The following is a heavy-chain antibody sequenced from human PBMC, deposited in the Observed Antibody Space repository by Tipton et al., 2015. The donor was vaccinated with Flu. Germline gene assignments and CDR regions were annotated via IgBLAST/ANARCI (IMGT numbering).Heavy chain of an antibody. Sequence: TLSLTCTVSGGSISSYYWSWIRQPPGKGLEWIGYIYYSGSTYYNPSLKSRVTISVDTSKDQFSLKLSSVTAADTAVYYCARSPKGKELPYYFDYWGQGTLVTVSS. CDR3: ARSPKGKELPYYFDY. D-gene: IGHD1-26*01. CDR2: IYYSGST. CDR1: GGSISSYY. J-gene: IGHJ4*02. V-gene: IGHV4-59*06.